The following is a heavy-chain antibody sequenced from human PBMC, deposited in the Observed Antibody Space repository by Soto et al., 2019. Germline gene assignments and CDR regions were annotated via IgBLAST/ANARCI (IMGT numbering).Heavy chain of an antibody. J-gene: IGHJ4*02. V-gene: IGHV1-18*04. D-gene: IGHD2-15*01. CDR2: ISAYNGNT. CDR3: ARDQDIVVVAPERFDY. Sequence: ASVKVSCKASGYTFTSYGISWVRQAPGQGLEWMGWISAYNGNTNYAQKLQGRVTMTTDTSTSTAYMELRSLRSDDTAVYYCARDQDIVVVAPERFDYWGRGTLVTVSS. CDR1: GYTFTSYG.